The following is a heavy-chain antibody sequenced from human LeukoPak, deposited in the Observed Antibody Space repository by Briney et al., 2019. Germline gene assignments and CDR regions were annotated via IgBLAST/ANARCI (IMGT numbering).Heavy chain of an antibody. D-gene: IGHD1-1*01. V-gene: IGHV3-23*01. Sequence: GGSLRLSCAASGFTFTNYAMSWIRQAPGKGLDWVSAISGGGEDTYYPNSVKGRFTIPRDNSKNTLYLQMNSLGAEDTAIYYCAKPRAMTTGVGRYFDLWGRGTLVTVSS. CDR3: AKPRAMTTGVGRYFDL. CDR1: GFTFTNYA. J-gene: IGHJ2*01. CDR2: ISGGGEDT.